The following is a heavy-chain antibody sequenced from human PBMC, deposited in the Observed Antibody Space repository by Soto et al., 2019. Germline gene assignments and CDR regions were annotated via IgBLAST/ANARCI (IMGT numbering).Heavy chain of an antibody. D-gene: IGHD4-17*01. V-gene: IGHV4-31*03. CDR2: IFYSGST. J-gene: IGHJ4*02. Sequence: QVQLQESGPGLVKPSQTLSLTCTVSGGSISSGGYYWSWIRQHPGKGLEWSGYIFYSGSTYYNPSLRSRLTLSVDPSKNQFSLKLSSVTAADTAVYYCARGAPTVTNFDYWGQGTLVTVSS. CDR3: ARGAPTVTNFDY. CDR1: GGSISSGGYY.